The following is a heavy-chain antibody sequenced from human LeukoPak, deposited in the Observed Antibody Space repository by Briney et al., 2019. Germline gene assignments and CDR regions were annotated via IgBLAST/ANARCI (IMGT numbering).Heavy chain of an antibody. CDR2: ISSSGSTI. CDR1: GFTFSDYY. V-gene: IGHV3-11*01. D-gene: IGHD3-22*01. Sequence: PGRSLRLSCAASGFTFSDYYMRWIRQAPGKGLEWVSYISSSGSTIYYADSVKGRFTISRDNAKNSLYLQMNSLRAEDTAVYYCARDLYYYDSSGYPIGYWGQGTLVTVSS. CDR3: ARDLYYYDSSGYPIGY. J-gene: IGHJ4*02.